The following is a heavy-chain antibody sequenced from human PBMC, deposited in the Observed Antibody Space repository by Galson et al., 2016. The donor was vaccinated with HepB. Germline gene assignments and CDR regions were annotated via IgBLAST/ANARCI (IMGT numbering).Heavy chain of an antibody. CDR2: VNYSGST. V-gene: IGHV4-34*01. CDR1: GGSLTGYS. J-gene: IGHJ6*04. Sequence: SETLSLTCGVYGGSLTGYSWSWIRQSPGKGLEWIGDVNYSGSTNYNPSLKSRVTISADTSKNQFSLKVSSVTAADTAVYYCARSPRKNRSNYYYFYGLDVWDEGTTVAVSS. D-gene: IGHD1/OR15-1a*01. CDR3: ARSPRKNRSNYYYFYGLDV.